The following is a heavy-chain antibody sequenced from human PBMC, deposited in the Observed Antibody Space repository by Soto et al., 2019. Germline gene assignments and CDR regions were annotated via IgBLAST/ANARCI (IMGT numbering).Heavy chain of an antibody. V-gene: IGHV4-31*03. CDR3: ALRLGDPGRLYFDY. D-gene: IGHD3-16*01. J-gene: IGHJ4*02. Sequence: PSETLSLTCTVSGGSISSGGYYWSWIRQHPGKGLEWIGYIYYSGSTYYNPSPKIRVTISVDTSKNQFSLKLSSVTAADTAVYYCALRLGDPGRLYFDYWGQGTLVTVSS. CDR2: IYYSGST. CDR1: GGSISSGGYY.